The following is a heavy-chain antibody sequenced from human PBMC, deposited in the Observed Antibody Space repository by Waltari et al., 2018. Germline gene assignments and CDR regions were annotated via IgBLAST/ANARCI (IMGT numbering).Heavy chain of an antibody. Sequence: EMVESGGDLVKPGGSLRLSCAASGFTLDNAWMNWVRQAPGKGLELVARVKRKIEGEATDYAPPVKGRFIVSRDDSKNTLYLQMNSLKTEDTAVYYCTTGYGSNWYSWGQGTLVTVSS. CDR3: TTGYGSNWYS. D-gene: IGHD6-13*01. CDR2: VKRKIEGEAT. J-gene: IGHJ4*02. V-gene: IGHV3-15*07. CDR1: GFTLDNAW.